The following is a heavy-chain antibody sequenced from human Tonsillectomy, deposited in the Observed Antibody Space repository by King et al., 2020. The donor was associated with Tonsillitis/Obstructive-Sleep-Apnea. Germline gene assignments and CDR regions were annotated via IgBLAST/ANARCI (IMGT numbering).Heavy chain of an antibody. D-gene: IGHD6-6*01. CDR1: GGSISSSNW. Sequence: QLQESGPGLVKPSGTLSLTCAVSGGSISSSNWWSWVRQPPGKGLEWIGEISHSGGTNYNPSLKSRVHISVDKPKNPFSLKLSSVTAADTAVYYCARGDSSSSLRPWGQGTLVTVSS. V-gene: IGHV4-4*02. CDR3: ARGDSSSSLRP. CDR2: ISHSGGT. J-gene: IGHJ5*02.